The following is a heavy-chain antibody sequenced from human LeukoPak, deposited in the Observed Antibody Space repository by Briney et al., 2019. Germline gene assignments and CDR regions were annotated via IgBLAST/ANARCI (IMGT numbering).Heavy chain of an antibody. Sequence: GGSLRLSCAASGFTSNNYAMSWVRQAPGKGLEWVSAISGGGGSTYYADSVKGRFTISRDNSKNTLYVQMNSLRAEDTAVYYCASHPFSTTGTFYYWGQGTLVTVSS. J-gene: IGHJ4*02. CDR2: ISGGGGST. CDR3: ASHPFSTTGTFYY. V-gene: IGHV3-23*01. CDR1: GFTSNNYA. D-gene: IGHD1-1*01.